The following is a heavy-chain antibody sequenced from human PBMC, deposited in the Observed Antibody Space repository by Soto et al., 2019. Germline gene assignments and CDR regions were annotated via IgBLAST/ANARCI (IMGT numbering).Heavy chain of an antibody. V-gene: IGHV4-39*01. CDR1: GGSISSSSYY. J-gene: IGHJ6*02. D-gene: IGHD3-10*01. CDR3: ARQGITMVRGFIRGMDV. Sequence: PSETLSLTCTVSGGSISSSSYYWGWIRQPPGKGLEWIGSIYYSGSTYYNPSLKSRVTISVDTSKNQFSLKLSSVTAADTAVYYCARQGITMVRGFIRGMDVWGQGTTVT. CDR2: IYYSGST.